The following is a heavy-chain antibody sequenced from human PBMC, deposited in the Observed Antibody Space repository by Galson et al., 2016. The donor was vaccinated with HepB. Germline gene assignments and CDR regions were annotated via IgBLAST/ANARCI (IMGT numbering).Heavy chain of an antibody. CDR1: GYTFSHYA. V-gene: IGHV1-3*01. CDR2: INAGKGDT. CDR3: ARSGRPPDYVLSWYPLGWFDP. J-gene: IGHJ5*02. D-gene: IGHD6-13*01. Sequence: SVKVSCKASGYTFSHYAMHWVRLAPGQRLEWMGWINAGKGDTKYSESFQGRVTITRDTSASTVYMELSSLTFEDTAVYYCARSGRPPDYVLSWYPLGWFDPWGQGTLVTVSS.